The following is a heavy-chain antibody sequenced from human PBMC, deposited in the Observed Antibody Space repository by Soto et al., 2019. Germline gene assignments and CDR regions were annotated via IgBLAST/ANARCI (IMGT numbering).Heavy chain of an antibody. CDR1: GGSISSYY. J-gene: IGHJ5*02. CDR2: IYTSGST. Sequence: SETLSLTCTVSGGSISSYYWSWIRQPAGKGLEWIGRIYTSGSTNYNPSLKSRVTMSVDTSKNQFSLKLSSVTAADTAVYYCARGGIEVVGVVPHWFDPWGQGTLVTVSS. CDR3: ARGGIEVVGVVPHWFDP. V-gene: IGHV4-4*07. D-gene: IGHD2-15*01.